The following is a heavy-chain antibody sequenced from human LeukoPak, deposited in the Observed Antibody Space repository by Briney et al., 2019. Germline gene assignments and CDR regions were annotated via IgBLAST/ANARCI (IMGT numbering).Heavy chain of an antibody. J-gene: IGHJ4*02. CDR3: AREEGALY. CDR2: ISYDGSKK. Sequence: GGSLRLSCAASGFTFSSYAMHWVRQAPGKGLEWVAVISYDGSKKYYADSVKGRFTISRDNSKNTLYLQMNGLRAEDTAVYFCAREEGALYWGQGTLVTVSS. D-gene: IGHD1-26*01. V-gene: IGHV3-30*04. CDR1: GFTFSSYA.